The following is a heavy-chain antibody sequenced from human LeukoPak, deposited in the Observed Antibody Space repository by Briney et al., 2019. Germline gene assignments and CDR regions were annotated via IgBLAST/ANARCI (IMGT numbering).Heavy chain of an antibody. Sequence: GGSLRLSCAASGFTFSSYDMHWVRQAPGKGLEWVSAIGTAGDTYYPGSVKGRFTISRENAKNSLYLQMNSLRAGDTAVYYCARGRTDHTNTAPPDYFDYWGQGTLVTVSS. CDR1: GFTFSSYD. CDR2: IGTAGDT. V-gene: IGHV3-13*01. CDR3: ARGRTDHTNTAPPDYFDY. J-gene: IGHJ4*02. D-gene: IGHD5-18*01.